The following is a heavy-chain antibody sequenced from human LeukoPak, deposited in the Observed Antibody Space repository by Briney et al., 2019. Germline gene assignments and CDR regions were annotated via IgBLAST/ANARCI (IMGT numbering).Heavy chain of an antibody. CDR2: INPNRGGT. J-gene: IGHJ5*02. CDR1: GYTFTGYY. D-gene: IGHD2-21*01. V-gene: IGHV1-2*02. Sequence: GASVKVSCKASGYTFTGYYMHWVGPAAGRGLEWMGWINPNRGGTNYAQKFQGRVTMTRDTSISTAYMELSRLRSDDTAVYYCARGRILRFNWFDPWGQGTLVTVSS. CDR3: ARGRILRFNWFDP.